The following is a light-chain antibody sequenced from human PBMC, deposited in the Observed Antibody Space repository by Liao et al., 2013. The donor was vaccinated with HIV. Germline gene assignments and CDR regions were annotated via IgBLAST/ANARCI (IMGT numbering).Light chain of an antibody. CDR1: SSDTNG. J-gene: IGLJ1*01. CDR2: YDH. CDR3: QVWGTHSDDPAI. V-gene: IGLV3-21*01. Sequence: SYVLTQPPSVSVAPGKTATITCGGFSSDTNGVHWYQRKPGQAPVVVIFYDHRRPSGIPERFSGSNSGNTATLTITSVEAGDEADYYCQVWGTHSDDPAIFGTGTKVTVL.